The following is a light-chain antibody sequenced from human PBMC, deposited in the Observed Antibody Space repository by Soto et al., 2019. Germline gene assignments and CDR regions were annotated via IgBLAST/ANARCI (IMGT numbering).Light chain of an antibody. CDR2: KTS. CDR3: QQYYSYSGT. CDR1: QSISSW. Sequence: DIQMTQSPSTLSASVGDRVTITCRASQSISSWLAWYQQKPGKAPKLLIYKTSSLESGVPSRFSGSGSGTEFTLAISGLQPDYFATYYCQQYYSYSGTFGQGTKVEIK. V-gene: IGKV1-5*03. J-gene: IGKJ1*01.